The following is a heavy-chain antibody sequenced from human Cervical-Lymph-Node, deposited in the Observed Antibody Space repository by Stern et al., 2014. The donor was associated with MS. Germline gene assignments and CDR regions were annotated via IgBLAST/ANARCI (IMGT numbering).Heavy chain of an antibody. CDR1: GG. V-gene: IGHV1-69*19. Sequence: QVQLVQSGAVVKKPGSSVKVSCKASGGISWVRQAPGQGLAWVRGLIPFVQTSPYPQKFQARVTFTADPSATTNHLQLTSLTSDDAAIYYCARGTGDSWFDPWGQGTLVTVSS. J-gene: IGHJ5*02. CDR2: LIPFVQTS. D-gene: IGHD3-10*01. CDR3: ARGTGDSWFDP.